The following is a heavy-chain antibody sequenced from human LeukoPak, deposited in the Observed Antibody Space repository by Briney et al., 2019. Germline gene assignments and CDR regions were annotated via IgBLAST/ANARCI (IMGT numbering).Heavy chain of an antibody. D-gene: IGHD3-10*01. V-gene: IGHV1-18*01. CDR1: GYTFTSYG. Sequence: ASVKVSCKASGYTFTSYGISWVRQAPGQGLEWMGWISAYNGSTNYAQKLQGRVTMTTDTSTSTAYMELRSLRSDDTAVYYCARDSLRFIYGSGSYSDYWGQGTLVTVSS. J-gene: IGHJ4*02. CDR3: ARDSLRFIYGSGSYSDY. CDR2: ISAYNGST.